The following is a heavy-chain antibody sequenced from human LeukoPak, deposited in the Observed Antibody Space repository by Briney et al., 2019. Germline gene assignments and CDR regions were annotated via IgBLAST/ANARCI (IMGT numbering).Heavy chain of an antibody. CDR2: INQDGSER. CDR1: GFTFSTYW. Sequence: GGSLRLSCAASGFTFSTYWMTWVRQAPGKGLEWVANINQDGSERFYVDSVKGRFTISRDNAKKMLFVQMNSLRAEDTAVYYCARDNSYDILSNFDYWGQGTLVTVSS. V-gene: IGHV3-7*01. CDR3: ARDNSYDILSNFDY. J-gene: IGHJ4*02. D-gene: IGHD3-9*01.